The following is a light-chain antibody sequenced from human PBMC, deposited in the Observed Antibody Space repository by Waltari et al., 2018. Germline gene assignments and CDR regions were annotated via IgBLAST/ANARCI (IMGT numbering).Light chain of an antibody. Sequence: DIQMTQSPSSLSASVGDRVTITCRASQTISSYLNWYQQKPGKAPNLLIYAASSLQSGVPSRFSGSGSGTDFTLTISSLQPEDFANYYCQQSFSKPWTFGQGTKVEIK. CDR3: QQSFSKPWT. CDR2: AAS. V-gene: IGKV1-39*01. J-gene: IGKJ1*01. CDR1: QTISSY.